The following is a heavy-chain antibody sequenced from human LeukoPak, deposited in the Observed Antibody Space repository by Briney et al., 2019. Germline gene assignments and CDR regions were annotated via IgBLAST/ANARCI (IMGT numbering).Heavy chain of an antibody. CDR3: ASTSGYNWFDP. CDR2: IYYGGST. D-gene: IGHD3-22*01. V-gene: IGHV4-59*01. CDR1: GGSISSYY. J-gene: IGHJ5*02. Sequence: SETLSLTCTVSGGSISSYYWSWIRQPPGKGLEWIGYIYYGGSTNYNPSLKSRVTISVDTSKNQFSLKLSSVTAADTAVYYCASTSGYNWFDPWGQGTLVTVSS.